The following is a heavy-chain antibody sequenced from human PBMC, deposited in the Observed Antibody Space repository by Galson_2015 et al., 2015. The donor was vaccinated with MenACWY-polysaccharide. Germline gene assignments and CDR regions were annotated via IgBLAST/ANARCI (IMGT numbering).Heavy chain of an antibody. CDR3: ARGPRYHLLLTSRYYFDY. Sequence: ETLSLTCAVYSGSFSGYYWSWIRQPPGKGLEWIGEINHSGSTNYNPSLKSRVTISVDTSKNQFSLKLSSVTAADTAVYYCARGPRYHLLLTSRYYFDYWGQGTLVTVSS. J-gene: IGHJ4*02. V-gene: IGHV4-34*01. CDR1: SGSFSGYY. CDR2: INHSGST. D-gene: IGHD2-2*01.